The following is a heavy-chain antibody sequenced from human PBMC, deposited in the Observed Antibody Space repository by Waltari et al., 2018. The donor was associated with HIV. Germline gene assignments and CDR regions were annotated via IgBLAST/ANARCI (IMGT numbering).Heavy chain of an antibody. Sequence: EVQLLESGGGLVQPGGSLRLSCAASGFPFSSYAMSWVRQAPGKGLGWVSAISGSGGSTYYADSVKGRFTISRDNSKNTLDLQMNSLRAEDTAVHYCAKCLGGSYSFDYWGQGTLVTVSS. CDR3: AKCLGGSYSFDY. CDR1: GFPFSSYA. J-gene: IGHJ4*02. CDR2: ISGSGGST. V-gene: IGHV3-23*01. D-gene: IGHD1-26*01.